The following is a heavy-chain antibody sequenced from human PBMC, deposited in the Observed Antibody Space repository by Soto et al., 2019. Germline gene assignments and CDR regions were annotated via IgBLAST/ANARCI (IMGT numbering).Heavy chain of an antibody. J-gene: IGHJ4*02. V-gene: IGHV1-18*01. CDR3: ARDLCSSGCPVLPRTTFDY. Sequence: ASVKVSCKASGYTFTSYGISWVRQAPGQGLEWMGWISAYNGNTNYAQKLQGRVTMTTDTSTSTAYMELRSLRSDDTAVYYCARDLCSSGCPVLPRTTFDYRGQAPLVSGSS. CDR1: GYTFTSYG. CDR2: ISAYNGNT. D-gene: IGHD6-19*01.